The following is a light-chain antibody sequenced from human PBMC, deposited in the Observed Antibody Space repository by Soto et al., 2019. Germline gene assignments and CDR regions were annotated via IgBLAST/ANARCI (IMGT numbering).Light chain of an antibody. V-gene: IGLV2-8*01. CDR1: SSDVGGYNY. CDR2: EVS. Sequence: SVLTQPPSASGSPGQSVAISCTGTSSDVGGYNYVSWYQQHPGKAPKLMIYEVSKRPSGVPDRFSGSKSGNTASLTVSRLQAEDEADYYCSSYVGSNDFYVFGTGTKV. CDR3: SSYVGSNDFYV. J-gene: IGLJ1*01.